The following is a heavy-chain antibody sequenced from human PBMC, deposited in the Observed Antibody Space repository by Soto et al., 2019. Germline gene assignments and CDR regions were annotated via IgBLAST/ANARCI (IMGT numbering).Heavy chain of an antibody. V-gene: IGHV4-31*03. CDR1: GGSISSGGYY. CDR2: IYYSGST. D-gene: IGHD4-17*01. Sequence: SETLSLTCTVSGGSISSGGYYWSWIRQHPGKGLEWIGYIYYSGSTYYNPSLKSRVTISVDTSKNQFSLKLSSVTAADTAVYYCAMGYGDDDLNWFDPWGQGTLVTRLL. J-gene: IGHJ5*02. CDR3: AMGYGDDDLNWFDP.